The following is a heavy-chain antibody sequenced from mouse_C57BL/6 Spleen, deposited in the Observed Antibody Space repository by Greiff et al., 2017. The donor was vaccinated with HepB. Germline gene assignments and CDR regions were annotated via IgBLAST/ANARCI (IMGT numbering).Heavy chain of an antibody. Sequence: VKLVESGGGLVKPGGSLKLSCAASGFTFSSYAMSWVRQTPEKRLEWVATISDGGSYTYYPDNVKGRFTISRDNAKNNLYLQMSHLKSEDTAMYYCARASGSGGDYWGQGTSVTVSS. D-gene: IGHD1-1*01. V-gene: IGHV5-4*03. CDR2: ISDGGSYT. J-gene: IGHJ4*01. CDR3: ARASGSGGDY. CDR1: GFTFSSYA.